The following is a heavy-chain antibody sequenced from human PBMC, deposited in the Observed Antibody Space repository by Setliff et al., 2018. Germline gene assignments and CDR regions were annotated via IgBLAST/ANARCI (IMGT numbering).Heavy chain of an antibody. CDR3: AKDRGTG. Sequence: GGSLRLSCSVSGITFKNAWMTWVRQAPVKGLDWVATLSDDGSNEFYADSVKGRFTISRDISKNTLYLQMNSLRPEDTAVYYCAKDRGTGWGQGTLVTVSS. J-gene: IGHJ4*02. D-gene: IGHD1-1*01. CDR2: LSDDGSNE. V-gene: IGHV3-30*18. CDR1: GITFKNAW.